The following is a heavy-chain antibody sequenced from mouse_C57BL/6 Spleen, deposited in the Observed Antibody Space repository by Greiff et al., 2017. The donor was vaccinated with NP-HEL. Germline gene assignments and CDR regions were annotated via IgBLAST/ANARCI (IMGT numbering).Heavy chain of an antibody. J-gene: IGHJ4*01. CDR1: GFTFSDYG. V-gene: IGHV5-17*01. CDR3: ATSYYSNYVNYYAMDY. Sequence: EVQGVESGGGLVKPGGSLKLSCAASGFTFSDYGMHWVRQAPEKGLEWVAYISSGSSTIYYADTVKGRFTISRDNAKNTLFLQMTSLRSEDTAMYYCATSYYSNYVNYYAMDYWGQGTSVTVSS. CDR2: ISSGSSTI. D-gene: IGHD2-5*01.